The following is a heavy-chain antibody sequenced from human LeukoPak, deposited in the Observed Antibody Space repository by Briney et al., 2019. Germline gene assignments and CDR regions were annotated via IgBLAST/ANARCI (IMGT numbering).Heavy chain of an antibody. V-gene: IGHV1-24*01. Sequence: ASLKVSCTVSGYTLTELSMHWVRQGPGKGLEWMGGFDPEDAETIYAQKFQGRVTLTEDTSTDTAYMELSSLRSEDTAVYYCAIEGSKSRYFDWLQTWGQGTPVTVSS. D-gene: IGHD3-9*01. CDR1: GYTLTELS. CDR2: FDPEDAET. CDR3: AIEGSKSRYFDWLQT. J-gene: IGHJ5*02.